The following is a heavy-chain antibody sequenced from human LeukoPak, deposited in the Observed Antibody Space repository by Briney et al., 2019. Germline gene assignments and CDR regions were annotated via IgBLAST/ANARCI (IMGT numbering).Heavy chain of an antibody. J-gene: IGHJ6*02. CDR2: ISSSSSYI. D-gene: IGHD2-2*01. Sequence: GGFLRLSCAASGFTFSSYSMNWVRQAPGKGLEWVSSISSSSSYIYYADSVKGRFTISRDNAKNPLYLQMNSLRAEDTAVYYCARVVVVPAAIYYYGMDVWGQGTTVTVSS. V-gene: IGHV3-21*01. CDR1: GFTFSSYS. CDR3: ARVVVVPAAIYYYGMDV.